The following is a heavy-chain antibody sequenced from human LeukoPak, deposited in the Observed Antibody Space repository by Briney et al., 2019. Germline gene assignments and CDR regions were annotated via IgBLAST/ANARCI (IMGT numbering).Heavy chain of an antibody. D-gene: IGHD6-13*01. Sequence: ASVKVSCKASGYTFTGYYMHWVRQAPGQGLEWMEWINPNSGGTNYAQKFQGRVTMTRDTSISTAYMELSRLRSDDTAVYYCARVRVYSSRLNWFDPWGQGTLVTVTS. V-gene: IGHV1-2*02. CDR3: ARVRVYSSRLNWFDP. CDR2: INPNSGGT. CDR1: GYTFTGYY. J-gene: IGHJ5*02.